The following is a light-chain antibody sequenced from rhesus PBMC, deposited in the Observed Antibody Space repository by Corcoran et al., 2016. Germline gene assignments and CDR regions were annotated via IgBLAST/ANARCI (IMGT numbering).Light chain of an antibody. Sequence: DIQMTQSPSSLSASVGDTVTITCRASQGISSYLNWFQQKPGKAPKLLNYEASSLESGVPSRFRGSGSGTDFTLTISSLQPEDFAAYYYLQHNSYPRTVGGGTKVEIQ. J-gene: IGKJ4*01. CDR3: LQHNSYPRT. V-gene: IGKV1-28*03. CDR2: EAS. CDR1: QGISSY.